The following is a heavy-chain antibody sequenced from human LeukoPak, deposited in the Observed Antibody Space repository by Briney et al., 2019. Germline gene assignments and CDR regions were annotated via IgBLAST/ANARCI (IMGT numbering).Heavy chain of an antibody. V-gene: IGHV3-23*01. Sequence: GGSLRLSCAASGVTFGTHAMTWGREAPGKGPEWVSGMWGRWDTSYYADSVKGRFTISRDNSKNTLFLQMNSLRAEDTAVYYCAKLAGIRGWFVYYFDYWGQGTLVTVS. CDR2: MWGRWDTS. J-gene: IGHJ4*02. CDR3: AKLAGIRGWFVYYFDY. CDR1: GVTFGTHA. D-gene: IGHD6-19*01.